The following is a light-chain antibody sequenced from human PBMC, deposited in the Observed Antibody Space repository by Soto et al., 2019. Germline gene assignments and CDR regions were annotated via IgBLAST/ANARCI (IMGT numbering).Light chain of an antibody. CDR3: CSFAGSHPFPSV. CDR1: ISDVGSHNL. CDR2: EVN. J-gene: IGLJ1*01. V-gene: IGLV2-23*02. Sequence: QSVLTQPASVSGSPGQSITISCTGTISDVGSHNLVSWYQQHPDKAPKLIIYEVNERPSGVSSRFSGSKSGNTASLTVSGLQPDDEADYHCCSFAGSHPFPSVSGTGTKVPVL.